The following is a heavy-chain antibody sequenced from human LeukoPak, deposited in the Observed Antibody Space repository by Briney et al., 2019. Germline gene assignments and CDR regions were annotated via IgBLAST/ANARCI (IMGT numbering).Heavy chain of an antibody. CDR3: AKKEGGFDH. CDR1: GFTFSNYA. D-gene: IGHD1-26*01. J-gene: IGHJ4*02. V-gene: IGHV3-23*01. Sequence: PGGSLRLSCAAFGFTFSNYAMSWARQAPGRGLEWVSAISGDADSTYYADSVKGRFTISRDNSKNTLYLQVNSLRADDTAVYYCAKKEGGFDHWGQGALVTVSS. CDR2: ISGDADST.